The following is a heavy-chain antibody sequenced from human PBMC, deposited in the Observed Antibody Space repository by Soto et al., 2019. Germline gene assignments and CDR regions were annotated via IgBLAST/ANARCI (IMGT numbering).Heavy chain of an antibody. CDR2: IGTAGDT. D-gene: IGHD2-15*01. Sequence: GGSLRLSCAASGFTFSSYDMHWVRQATGKGLEWVSAIGTAGDTYYPGSVKGRFTISRENAKNSLYLQMNSLRAGDTAVYYCARDLLGYCSGGSCTPGWYFDLWGRGTLVTGSS. CDR3: ARDLLGYCSGGSCTPGWYFDL. CDR1: GFTFSSYD. V-gene: IGHV3-13*01. J-gene: IGHJ2*01.